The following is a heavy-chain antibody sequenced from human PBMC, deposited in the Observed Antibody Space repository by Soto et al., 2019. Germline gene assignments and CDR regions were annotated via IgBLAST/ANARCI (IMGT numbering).Heavy chain of an antibody. J-gene: IGHJ5*02. CDR3: ARIMVRGLNWFDP. CDR2: IGTYNGNT. V-gene: IGHV1-18*04. CDR1: GYTFTSYG. D-gene: IGHD3-10*01. Sequence: QVQLVQSGAEVKKPGASVKVSCKASGYTFTSYGVSWVRQAPGQGLEWMGWIGTYNGNTNYAEKFQERVTITTDTSKSTAYMELRSLRSDDTAVYYCARIMVRGLNWFDPWGPGTLVTVSS.